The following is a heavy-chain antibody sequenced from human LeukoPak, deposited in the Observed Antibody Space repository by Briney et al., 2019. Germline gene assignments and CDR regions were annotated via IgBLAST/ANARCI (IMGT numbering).Heavy chain of an antibody. J-gene: IGHJ4*02. D-gene: IGHD2-8*01. CDR2: ISSSSGYI. V-gene: IGHV3-21*01. Sequence: PGGSLRLSCAASGFTFSTYSMNWVRQAPGKGLEWVSSISSSSGYIYYADSMKGRFTISRDNAKNSLYLQMNSLRAEDTAVYYCAREGKMVDYWGQGTLVTVSS. CDR1: GFTFSTYS. CDR3: AREGKMVDY.